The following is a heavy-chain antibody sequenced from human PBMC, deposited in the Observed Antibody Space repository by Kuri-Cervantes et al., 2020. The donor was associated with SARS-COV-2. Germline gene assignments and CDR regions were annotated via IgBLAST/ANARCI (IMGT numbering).Heavy chain of an antibody. D-gene: IGHD6-19*01. Sequence: GSLRLSCTVSGGSISSYYWSWIRQPAGKGLEWIGFINYSGSSNYNPSLKSRVSISVDTSKNQFSLRLSSVTAADTAVYYCARLGSGWPGIDFWGQGTLVTVSS. CDR1: GGSISSYY. CDR3: ARLGSGWPGIDF. J-gene: IGHJ4*02. CDR2: INYSGSS. V-gene: IGHV4-59*12.